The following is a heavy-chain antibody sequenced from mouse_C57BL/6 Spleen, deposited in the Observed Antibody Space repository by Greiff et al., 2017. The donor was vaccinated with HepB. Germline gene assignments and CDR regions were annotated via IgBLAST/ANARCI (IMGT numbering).Heavy chain of an antibody. Sequence: QVQLQQSGAELAKPGASVKLSCKASGYTFTSYWMHWVKQRPGQGLEWIGYINPSSGYKKYNQKFKDKATLTADKSSSTAYMQLSSLTYEDSAVYYCARGDYGSHWYFDVWGTGPTVTVSS. CDR3: ARGDYGSHWYFDV. J-gene: IGHJ1*03. V-gene: IGHV1-7*01. CDR1: GYTFTSYW. D-gene: IGHD1-1*01. CDR2: INPSSGYK.